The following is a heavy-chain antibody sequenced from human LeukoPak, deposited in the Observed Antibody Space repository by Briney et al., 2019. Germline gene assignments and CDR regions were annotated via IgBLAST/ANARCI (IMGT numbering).Heavy chain of an antibody. D-gene: IGHD4-17*01. Sequence: GGSLRLSCAASGLTFSSYSMNWVRQAPGKGLEWVSYISSSSSMISYADSVKGRFTVSRDNAKNSLYLEMNSLGDEDTAVYYCARDTPGNFGDTFDYWGQGTLVTVSS. CDR3: ARDTPGNFGDTFDY. CDR1: GLTFSSYS. J-gene: IGHJ4*02. V-gene: IGHV3-48*02. CDR2: ISSSSSMI.